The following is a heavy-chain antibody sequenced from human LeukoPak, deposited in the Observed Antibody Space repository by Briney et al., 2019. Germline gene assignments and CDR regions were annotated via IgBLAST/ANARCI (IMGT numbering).Heavy chain of an antibody. CDR2: IKQDRSEI. D-gene: IGHD1-26*01. Sequence: QSGGSLRLSCAASGFTFSTYWMNWVRQAPGKGLEWVANIKQDRSEIYYVDSVKGRFTISRDNAKNSLYLQMNSLRAEDTAVYYCARASISGGTYHNAFDIWGQGTMVTVSS. CDR3: ARASISGGTYHNAFDI. J-gene: IGHJ3*02. CDR1: GFTFSTYW. V-gene: IGHV3-7*01.